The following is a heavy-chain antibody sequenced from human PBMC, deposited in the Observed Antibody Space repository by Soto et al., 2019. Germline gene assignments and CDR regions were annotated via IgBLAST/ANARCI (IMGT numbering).Heavy chain of an antibody. D-gene: IGHD5-12*01. Sequence: GGSLRLSCAASGFTFSNYAMTWVRQAPGKGLEWVSAISGSGGSTYYADSVKGRFTISRDNSKNTLYLQMNSLRAEDTAVYYCAKTVATAYYYGMDVWGQGTTVTVSS. CDR3: AKTVATAYYYGMDV. J-gene: IGHJ6*02. CDR1: GFTFSNYA. V-gene: IGHV3-23*01. CDR2: ISGSGGST.